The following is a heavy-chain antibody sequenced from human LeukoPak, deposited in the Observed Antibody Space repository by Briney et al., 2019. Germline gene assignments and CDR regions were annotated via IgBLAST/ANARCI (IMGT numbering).Heavy chain of an antibody. CDR1: GGSISSYY. J-gene: IGHJ4*02. CDR2: IYYSGST. D-gene: IGHD3-3*01. V-gene: IGHV4-59*01. Sequence: SETLSLTCTVSGGSISSYYWSWVRQPPGKRLEWIGHIYYSGSTNYNPSLKSRVTISVDTSKNQFSLKLSSVTAADTAVYYCASRSSIWSGYQDTLYYFDSWGQGTLVTVSS. CDR3: ASRSSIWSGYQDTLYYFDS.